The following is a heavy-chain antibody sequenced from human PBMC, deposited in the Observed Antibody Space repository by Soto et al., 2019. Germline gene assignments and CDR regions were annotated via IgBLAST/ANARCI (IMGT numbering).Heavy chain of an antibody. V-gene: IGHV3-74*01. D-gene: IGHD3-10*01. CDR1: GFTFSGSW. J-gene: IGHJ4*02. CDR3: ARGIFGSGTANDY. Sequence: EVQLVESGGGLVQPGGSLRLSCAASGFTFSGSWMHWVRQPPGKGLVWVSRINGDGSGTSYADFVKGRFTISRDNAKNTLFLQMNGLRAEDTDVYYCARGIFGSGTANDYWGQGTLVTVSS. CDR2: INGDGSGT.